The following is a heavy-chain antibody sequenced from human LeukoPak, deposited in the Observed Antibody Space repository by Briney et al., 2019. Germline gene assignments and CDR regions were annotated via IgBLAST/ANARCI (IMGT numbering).Heavy chain of an antibody. Sequence: ASVKFSCKASGGTFTSYAISWVRPAPGQGLEWMGRIIPILGIANYSQKFPGRVTITADKSTSTAYMELSSLRSEDTAVYYCARRAQNNWFDPWGQGTLVTVSS. CDR1: GGTFTSYA. CDR2: IIPILGIA. CDR3: ARRAQNNWFDP. V-gene: IGHV1-69*04. J-gene: IGHJ5*02.